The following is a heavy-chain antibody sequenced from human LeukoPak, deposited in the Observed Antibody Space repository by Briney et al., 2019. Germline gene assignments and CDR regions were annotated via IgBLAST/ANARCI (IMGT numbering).Heavy chain of an antibody. CDR1: GFTFSSYA. Sequence: GGSLRLSCSASGFTFSSYAMHCIRQAPGKGLEYVSAISSTGGSTYYADSVKGRFTITRDNSKNTLYLQMSSLRAEDTAVYYCVKGNVLRYFDWLADYWGQGTLVTVSS. V-gene: IGHV3-64D*06. J-gene: IGHJ4*02. CDR2: ISSTGGST. CDR3: VKGNVLRYFDWLADY. D-gene: IGHD3-9*01.